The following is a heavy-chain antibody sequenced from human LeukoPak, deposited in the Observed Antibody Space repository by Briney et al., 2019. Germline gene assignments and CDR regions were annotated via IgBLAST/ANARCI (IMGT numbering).Heavy chain of an antibody. J-gene: IGHJ4*02. CDR2: ISSSSSYI. CDR3: ARDPAPLDTASYSSGWYYFDY. D-gene: IGHD6-19*01. Sequence: GGSLRLSCAASGFTFSSYSMNWVRQAPGKGLEWVSSISSSSSYIYYADSVKGRFTISRDNAKNSLYLQMNSLRAEDTAVYYCARDPAPLDTASYSSGWYYFDYWGQGTLVTVSS. V-gene: IGHV3-21*01. CDR1: GFTFSSYS.